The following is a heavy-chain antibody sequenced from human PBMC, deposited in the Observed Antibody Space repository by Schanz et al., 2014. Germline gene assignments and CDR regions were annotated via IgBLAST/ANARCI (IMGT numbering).Heavy chain of an antibody. Sequence: QVHLVQSGAEVKKPGSSVKVSCKASGGTFSSDTFSWVRQAPGQGLEWMGRVIPVLNIATYAQRFQGRVTITADKSTFTAYMDVSSLRSEDTAVYYCASSGAGYSSSWDFDYWGQGTLXTVSS. D-gene: IGHD6-13*01. J-gene: IGHJ4*02. CDR1: GGTFSSDT. CDR3: ASSGAGYSSSWDFDY. CDR2: VIPVLNIA. V-gene: IGHV1-69*02.